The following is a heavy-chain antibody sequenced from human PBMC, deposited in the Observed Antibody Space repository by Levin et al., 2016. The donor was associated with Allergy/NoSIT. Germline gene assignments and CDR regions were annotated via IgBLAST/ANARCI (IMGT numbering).Heavy chain of an antibody. CDR3: ARDPSLIVVVPAAVNWFDP. Sequence: GESLKISCAASGFTFSSYSMNWVRQAPGKGLEWVSYISSSSSTIYYADSVKGRFTISRDNAKNSLYLQMNSLRAEDTAVYYCARDPSLIVVVPAAVNWFDPWGQGTLVTVSS. D-gene: IGHD2-2*01. V-gene: IGHV3-48*01. J-gene: IGHJ5*02. CDR2: ISSSSSTI. CDR1: GFTFSSYS.